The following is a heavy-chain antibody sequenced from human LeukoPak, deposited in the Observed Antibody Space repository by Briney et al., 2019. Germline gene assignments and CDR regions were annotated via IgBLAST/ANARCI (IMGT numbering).Heavy chain of an antibody. J-gene: IGHJ6*02. Sequence: SETLSLTCTVSGGSISSYYWSWIRQPPGKGLEWIGYIYYSGSTNYNPSLKSRVTISVDTSKNQFSLKLSSVTAADTAVYYCARGGDGDYVPGYYYYGMDVWGQGTTDTVSS. V-gene: IGHV4-59*01. CDR1: GGSISSYY. D-gene: IGHD4-17*01. CDR2: IYYSGST. CDR3: ARGGDGDYVPGYYYYGMDV.